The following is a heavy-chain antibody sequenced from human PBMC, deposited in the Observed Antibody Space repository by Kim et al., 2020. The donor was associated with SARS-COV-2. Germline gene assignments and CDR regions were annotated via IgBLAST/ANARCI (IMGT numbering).Heavy chain of an antibody. Sequence: GGSLRLSCAASGFTFSSYAMSWVRQAPGKGLEWVSGISDSGDNTHYADSVKGRFTISRDNSKNTLYLQMDGLRAEDTAVYYCAKEGSVVVITTSHPYFD. CDR3: AKEGSVVVITTSHPYFD. D-gene: IGHD3-22*01. V-gene: IGHV3-23*01. CDR2: ISDSGDNT. J-gene: IGHJ4*01. CDR1: GFTFSSYA.